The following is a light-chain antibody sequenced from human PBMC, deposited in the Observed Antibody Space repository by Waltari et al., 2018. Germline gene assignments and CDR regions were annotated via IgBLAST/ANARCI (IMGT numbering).Light chain of an antibody. V-gene: IGLV1-47*01. CDR3: ATWDDSLSGGV. Sequence: QSVVTQPPSASGTPGQRVTIFCSGSSSNIGRNHVYWYRHFPGAAPKLLIYRDDQRPSGVADRFSGSKSGTSASLAIGGLRSEDEADYYCATWDDSLSGGVFGTGTKVTVV. CDR2: RDD. J-gene: IGLJ1*01. CDR1: SSNIGRNH.